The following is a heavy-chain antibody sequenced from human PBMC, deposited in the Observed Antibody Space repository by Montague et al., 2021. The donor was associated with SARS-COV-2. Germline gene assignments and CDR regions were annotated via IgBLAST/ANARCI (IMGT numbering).Heavy chain of an antibody. J-gene: IGHJ2*01. CDR2: IYHSGNT. D-gene: IGHD3-16*01. Sequence: SETLSLTCSVSGGSISGYYWSWIRQPPGKGLEWIGYIYHSGNTKYNPSLKSRVSKSVDTSKNQFSLGLSSVTAADTAVYYCAREYRIELWQTNWYFGLWGRGTQVTVSS. CDR1: GGSISGYY. V-gene: IGHV4-59*01. CDR3: AREYRIELWQTNWYFGL.